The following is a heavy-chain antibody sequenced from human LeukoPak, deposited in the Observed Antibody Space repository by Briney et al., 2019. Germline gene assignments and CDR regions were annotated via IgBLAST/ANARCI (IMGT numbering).Heavy chain of an antibody. V-gene: IGHV1-18*01. Sequence: GASGKVSCKASGYTFTSYGISWGRQAPGQALEGRGWISAYDGYTNYAQKHQGRVTMTTHTSTSTAYMELRILRSDDTALYYCARGKTEQQLVPGVWFDPWGQGTLVTVSS. J-gene: IGHJ5*02. CDR1: GYTFTSYG. CDR2: ISAYDGYT. D-gene: IGHD6-13*01. CDR3: ARGKTEQQLVPGVWFDP.